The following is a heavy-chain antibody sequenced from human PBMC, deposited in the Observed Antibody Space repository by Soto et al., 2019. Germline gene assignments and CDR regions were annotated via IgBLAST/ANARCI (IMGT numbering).Heavy chain of an antibody. V-gene: IGHV3-11*01. CDR1: GFTFSDYY. CDR2: ISSGGFIT. J-gene: IGHJ6*02. CDR3: ATGVVPATKWGYYSYGLDV. D-gene: IGHD2-2*01. Sequence: QVQLVESGGGSVKPGGSLRLSCAASGFTFSDYYMSWIRQAPGKGLEWVSYISSGGFITYYADSVKGRFTTSWGKAKNSLYLQMNTLSANDTAVYYCATGVVPATKWGYYSYGLDVWGQGTTVTVSS.